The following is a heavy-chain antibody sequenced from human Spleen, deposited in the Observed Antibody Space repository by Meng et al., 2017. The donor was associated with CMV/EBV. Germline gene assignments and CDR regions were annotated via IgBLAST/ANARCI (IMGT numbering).Heavy chain of an antibody. CDR1: GFTFSSYA. V-gene: IGHV3-23*01. D-gene: IGHD6-19*01. CDR3: AKGVLAVAGTGGMDV. CDR2: ISGSGGST. J-gene: IGHJ6*02. Sequence: GESLKISCAASGFTFSSYAMSWVRQAPGKGLEWVSAISGSGGSTYYADSVKGRFTISRDNSKNTLYLQMNSLRAEDTAVYYCAKGVLAVAGTGGMDVWGQGTTVTVSS.